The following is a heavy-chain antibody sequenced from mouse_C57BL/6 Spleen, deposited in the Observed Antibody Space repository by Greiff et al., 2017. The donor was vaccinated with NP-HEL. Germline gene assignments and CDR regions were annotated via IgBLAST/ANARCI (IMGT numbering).Heavy chain of an antibody. J-gene: IGHJ4*01. Sequence: QVQLQQPGAELVMPGASVKLSCKASGYTFTSYWMHWVKQRPGQGLEWIGEIDPSDSYTNYNQKFKGKSTLTVDKSSSTAYMQLSSLTSEDSAVYCCARGGTGTYYAMDYWGQGTSVTVSS. CDR1: GYTFTSYW. D-gene: IGHD4-1*01. CDR3: ARGGTGTYYAMDY. CDR2: IDPSDSYT. V-gene: IGHV1-69*01.